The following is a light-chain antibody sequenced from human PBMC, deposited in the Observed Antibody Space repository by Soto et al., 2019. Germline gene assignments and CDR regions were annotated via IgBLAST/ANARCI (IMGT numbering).Light chain of an antibody. Sequence: QSVLTQPRSVSGSPGQSVTISCTGTSSDVGGYNYVSWYQQHPGKAPKLMIYDVSKRPSGVPDRFSGSKSGNTASLTISGLQAEDEADYYCCSHAGRHTLNYVFGTGTNVTVL. CDR2: DVS. J-gene: IGLJ1*01. CDR1: SSDVGGYNY. V-gene: IGLV2-11*01. CDR3: CSHAGRHTLNYV.